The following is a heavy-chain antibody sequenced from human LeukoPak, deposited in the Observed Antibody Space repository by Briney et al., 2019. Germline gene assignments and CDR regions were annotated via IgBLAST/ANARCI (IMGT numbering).Heavy chain of an antibody. Sequence: EYLRLSCEARELSFRNLWMSWLRQAKEKELEWVANIKQDGTEKYYVDSVKGRFTVSRDNAKNSLYLQMNSLRAEDTAVYYCARAIDYGYPGGYWGQGTLVTVSS. CDR2: IKQDGTEK. D-gene: IGHD4-17*01. J-gene: IGHJ4*02. CDR1: ELSFRNLW. CDR3: ARAIDYGYPGGY. V-gene: IGHV3-7*02.